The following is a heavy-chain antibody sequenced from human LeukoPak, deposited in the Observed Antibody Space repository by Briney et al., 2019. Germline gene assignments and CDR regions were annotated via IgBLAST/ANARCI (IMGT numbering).Heavy chain of an antibody. CDR2: IYTSGST. Sequence: SETLSLTCTVSGGSISSYYWSWIRQPAGKGLEWIGRIYTSGSTNYNPSLKSRVTISVDTSKNQFSLKLSSVTAADTAVYYCARVHTLRGWFDPWGQGTLVTVSS. V-gene: IGHV4-4*07. J-gene: IGHJ5*02. CDR3: ARVHTLRGWFDP. D-gene: IGHD2-15*01. CDR1: GGSISSYY.